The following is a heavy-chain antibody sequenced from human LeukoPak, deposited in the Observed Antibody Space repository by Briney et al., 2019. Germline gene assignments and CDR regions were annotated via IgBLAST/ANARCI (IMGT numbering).Heavy chain of an antibody. CDR3: AREVTVAGSDKRFDY. Sequence: GGSLRLSCAASGVSFSHFAFHWFRQAPGKGLEWVALISYDGSTKHDADSVKGRFTISRDNSKNTLYLEMNSLRADDTAVYYCAREVTVAGSDKRFDYWGQGTLVTVSS. J-gene: IGHJ4*02. D-gene: IGHD6-19*01. CDR1: GVSFSHFA. CDR2: ISYDGSTK. V-gene: IGHV3-30-3*01.